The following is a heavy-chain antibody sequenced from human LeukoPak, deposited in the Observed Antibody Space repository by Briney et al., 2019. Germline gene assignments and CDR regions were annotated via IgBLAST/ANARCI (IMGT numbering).Heavy chain of an antibody. CDR3: TRDRPVYYDFWRDYYYYYMDV. CDR2: MRNKANGHTT. J-gene: IGHJ6*03. V-gene: IGHV3-72*01. CDR1: GFTLSDYY. Sequence: PGGSLRLSCAVSGFTLSDYYMDWVRQAPGKGLEWVGRMRNKANGHTTEYAASVKGRFSISRDDSKNSLYLQMNSLKTEDTAVYYCTRDRPVYYDFWRDYYYYYMDVWGKGTTVTVSS. D-gene: IGHD3-3*01.